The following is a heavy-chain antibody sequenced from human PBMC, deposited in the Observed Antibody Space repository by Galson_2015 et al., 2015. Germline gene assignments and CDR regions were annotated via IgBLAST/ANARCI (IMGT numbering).Heavy chain of an antibody. J-gene: IGHJ4*02. V-gene: IGHV3-73*01. CDR2: IRSRASSYAT. Sequence: ALRICCAASGVTFSDSDVHWVRQASGKGLEWVGRIRSRASSYATAYDASVKGRFTISRDDSKNTAYLQLNSLKTEDTAVYYCTGKYSSGVDYFEYWGQGSLVTVSS. CDR1: GVTFSDSD. CDR3: TGKYSSGVDYFEY. D-gene: IGHD6-25*01.